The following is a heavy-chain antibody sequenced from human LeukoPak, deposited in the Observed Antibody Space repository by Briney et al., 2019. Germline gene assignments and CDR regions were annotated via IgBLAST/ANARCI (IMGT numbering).Heavy chain of an antibody. CDR2: INPNSGGT. J-gene: IGHJ4*02. CDR1: GYTFTGYY. V-gene: IGHV1-2*02. CDR3: AREVEMATTPDY. Sequence: ASVKVSCKASGYTFTGYYMHWVRQAPGQGLEWMGWINPNSGGTNYAQKFQGRVTMTRDTSISTAYMELSRLRSEDTAVYYCAREVEMATTPDYWGQGTLVTVSS. D-gene: IGHD5-24*01.